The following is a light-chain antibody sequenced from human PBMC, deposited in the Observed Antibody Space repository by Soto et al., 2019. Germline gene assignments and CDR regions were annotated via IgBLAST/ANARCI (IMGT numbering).Light chain of an antibody. CDR3: ASYAGTKLFV. J-gene: IGLJ1*01. V-gene: IGLV2-8*01. Sequence: QSVLTQPPSASGSPGQSLTISCTGTSSDVGFYNFVSWYQQRSGKAPKLVIYEVTKRPSGVPDRFSGSKSGSTASLTVSGLQADDEADYYCASYAGTKLFVFGSGTKVTVL. CDR1: SSDVGFYNF. CDR2: EVT.